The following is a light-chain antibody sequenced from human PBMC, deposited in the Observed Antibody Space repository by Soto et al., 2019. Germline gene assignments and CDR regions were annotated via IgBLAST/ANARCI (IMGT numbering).Light chain of an antibody. V-gene: IGKV3-20*01. CDR3: RQYGNSPIT. J-gene: IGKJ5*01. Sequence: EIVLTQSPGTLSLSPGERATLSCRASQSVGTYLAWYQQKPGQAPRLLISGASSRATGIPDRFSGSGSGTDFTLTVSRLEPEDFALYYCRQYGNSPITFGQGTRLEIK. CDR2: GAS. CDR1: QSVGTY.